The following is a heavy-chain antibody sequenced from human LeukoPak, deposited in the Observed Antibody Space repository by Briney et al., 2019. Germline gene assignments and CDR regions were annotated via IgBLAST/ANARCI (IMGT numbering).Heavy chain of an antibody. J-gene: IGHJ5*02. D-gene: IGHD6-19*01. Sequence: SVKVSRKASGGTFSSYAISWVRQAPGQGLEWMGGIIPIFGTANYAQKFQGRVTITADESTSTAYMELSSLRSEDTAVYYCARGAPIRVAGAATFDPWGQGTLVTVSS. V-gene: IGHV1-69*13. CDR1: GGTFSSYA. CDR2: IIPIFGTA. CDR3: ARGAPIRVAGAATFDP.